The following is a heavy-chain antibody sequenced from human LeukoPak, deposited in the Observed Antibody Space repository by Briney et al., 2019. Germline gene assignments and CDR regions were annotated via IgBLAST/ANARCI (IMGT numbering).Heavy chain of an antibody. CDR3: AKRYFDWLLSEYFDY. J-gene: IGHJ4*02. CDR2: ISGSGGST. Sequence: PRGSLRLSCAASGFTFSSYAMSWVRQAPGKGLEWVSAISGSGGSTYYADSVKGRFTISRDNSKNTLYLQMNSLRAEDTAVYYCAKRYFDWLLSEYFDYWGQGTLVTVSS. CDR1: GFTFSSYA. D-gene: IGHD3-9*01. V-gene: IGHV3-23*01.